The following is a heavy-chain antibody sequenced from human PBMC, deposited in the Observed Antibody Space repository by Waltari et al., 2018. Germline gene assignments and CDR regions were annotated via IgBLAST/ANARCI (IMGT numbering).Heavy chain of an antibody. CDR1: GGSVSSGTYY. D-gene: IGHD4-17*01. CDR3: GRDSPNGDYYYYMDV. V-gene: IGHV4-61*01. CDR2: IYSSGIT. J-gene: IGHJ6*03. Sequence: QVQLQESGPGLVKPSETLSLTCTVSGGSVSSGTYYWTWIRPPPGHGLEWVGYIYSSGITNYTPARKSEVTISIDTSKYQCSLKLSSVTAADTAVYYCGRDSPNGDYYYYMDVWGKGTTVTVSS.